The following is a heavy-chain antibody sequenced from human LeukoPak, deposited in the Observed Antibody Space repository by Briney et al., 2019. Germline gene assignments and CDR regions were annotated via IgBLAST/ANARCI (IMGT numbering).Heavy chain of an antibody. D-gene: IGHD6-19*01. Sequence: PSETLSLTCAVYGGSFSGYYWSWIRQPPGKGLEWIGEINHSGSTNYHPSLKSRVTISVDTSKNQFSLKLSSVTAADTAVYYCARGFSRGWPYYYGMDVWGQGTTVTVSS. J-gene: IGHJ6*02. V-gene: IGHV4-34*01. CDR2: INHSGST. CDR1: GGSFSGYY. CDR3: ARGFSRGWPYYYGMDV.